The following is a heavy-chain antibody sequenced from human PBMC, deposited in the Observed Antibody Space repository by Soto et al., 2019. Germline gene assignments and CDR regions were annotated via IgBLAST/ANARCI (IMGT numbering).Heavy chain of an antibody. J-gene: IGHJ5*02. Sequence: ASVKVSCKASGYTFTSYGISWVRQAPGQGLEWMGWISAYNGNTNYAQKLQGRVTITTDTSTSTAYMELSSLRSEDTAVYYCARGTLGYYGSGSGTTNWFDPWGQGTLVTVSS. CDR2: ISAYNGNT. CDR1: GYTFTSYG. D-gene: IGHD3-10*01. CDR3: ARGTLGYYGSGSGTTNWFDP. V-gene: IGHV1-18*01.